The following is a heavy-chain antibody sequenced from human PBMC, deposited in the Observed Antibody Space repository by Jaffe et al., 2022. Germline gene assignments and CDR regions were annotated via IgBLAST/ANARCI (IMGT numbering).Heavy chain of an antibody. V-gene: IGHV3-9*01. J-gene: IGHJ4*02. CDR3: AKVGIVVVPAAFFDY. D-gene: IGHD2-2*03. CDR1: GFTFDDYA. CDR2: ISWNSGSI. Sequence: EVQLVESGGGLVQPGRSLRLSCAASGFTFDDYAMHWVRQAPGKGLEWVSGISWNSGSIGYADSVKGRFTISRDNAKNSLYLQMNSLRAEDTALYYCAKVGIVVVPAAFFDYWGQGTLVTVSS.